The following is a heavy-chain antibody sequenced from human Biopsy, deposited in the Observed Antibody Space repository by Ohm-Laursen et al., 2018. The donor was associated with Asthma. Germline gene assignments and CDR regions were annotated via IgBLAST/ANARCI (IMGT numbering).Heavy chain of an antibody. CDR3: AKDTEGRYDFWSGLSYNYYGMDV. V-gene: IGHV3-30*18. CDR2: ISYDGSNK. J-gene: IGHJ6*02. CDR1: GFTFSSYG. D-gene: IGHD3-3*01. Sequence: SLRLSCAASGFTFSSYGMYWVRQAPGKGLEWVAVISYDGSNKYYANSVKGRFTISRDNSKNTLYLQMNSLRAEDTAVYYCAKDTEGRYDFWSGLSYNYYGMDVWGQGTTVTVSS.